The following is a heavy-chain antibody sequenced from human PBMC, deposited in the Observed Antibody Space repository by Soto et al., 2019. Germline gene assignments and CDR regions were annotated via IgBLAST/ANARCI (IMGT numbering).Heavy chain of an antibody. V-gene: IGHV1-69*13. J-gene: IGHJ6*02. CDR1: GGTFSSYA. Sequence: SVKVSCKASGGTFSSYAISWVRQAPGQGLEWMGGIIPIFGTANYAQKFQGRVTITADESTSTAYMELSSLRSEDTAVYYCASGIAAAGTHYYYYYGMDVWRQGTTVTVSS. CDR3: ASGIAAAGTHYYYYYGMDV. CDR2: IIPIFGTA. D-gene: IGHD6-13*01.